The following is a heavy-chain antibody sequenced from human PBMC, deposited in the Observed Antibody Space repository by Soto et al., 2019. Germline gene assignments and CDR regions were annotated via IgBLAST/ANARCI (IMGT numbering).Heavy chain of an antibody. CDR2: IIPILGIA. D-gene: IGHD6-19*01. CDR3: ARGRIAVAGYYFDY. CDR1: GGTFSSYT. J-gene: IGHJ4*02. V-gene: IGHV1-69*02. Sequence: QVQLVQSGAEVKKPGSSVKVSCKASGGTFSSYTISWVRQAPGQGLEWMGRIIPILGIANHAQKFQGRVTITADKSTRTAYMELSSLRSEDTAVYYCARGRIAVAGYYFDYWGQGTLVTVSS.